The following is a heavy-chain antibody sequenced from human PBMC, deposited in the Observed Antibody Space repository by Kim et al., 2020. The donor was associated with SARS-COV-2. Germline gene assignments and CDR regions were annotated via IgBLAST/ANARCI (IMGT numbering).Heavy chain of an antibody. CDR3: ARDPSDGYNDGFDY. J-gene: IGHJ4*02. CDR2: IYYSGST. D-gene: IGHD5-12*01. CDR1: GGSISSYY. Sequence: SETLSLTCTVSGGSISSYYWSWIRQPPGKGLEWIGYIYYSGSTNYNPSLKSRVTISVDTSKNQFSLKLSSVTAADTAVYYCARDPSDGYNDGFDYWGQGTLVTVSS. V-gene: IGHV4-59*01.